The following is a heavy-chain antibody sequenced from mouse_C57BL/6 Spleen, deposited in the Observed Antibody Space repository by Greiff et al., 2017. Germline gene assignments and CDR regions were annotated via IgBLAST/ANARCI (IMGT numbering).Heavy chain of an antibody. Sequence: QVQLQQPGAELVRPGASVTLSCKASGYTFTDYEMHWVKQTPVHGLEWIGALDPETGGTAYNQKFKGKAILTADESSSTAYMALSSLTSEDSAVYSCTRWGYYGSSPYCLDYWGQGTILTVSA. CDR2: LDPETGGT. J-gene: IGHJ2*01. CDR3: TRWGYYGSSPYCLDY. D-gene: IGHD1-1*01. V-gene: IGHV1-15*01. CDR1: GYTFTDYE.